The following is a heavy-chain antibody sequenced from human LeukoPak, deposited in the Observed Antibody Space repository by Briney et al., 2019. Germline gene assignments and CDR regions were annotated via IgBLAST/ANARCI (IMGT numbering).Heavy chain of an antibody. Sequence: GASVKVSCKASGYTFTSYDINWVRQATGQGLEWMGWMNPNNGNTDYAQKFQGRVTLTRNTSISTAYMELSSLRSEDTAVYYCARSSHVWGSYRYSYWGQGTLVTVSS. CDR3: ARSSHVWGSYRYSY. CDR1: GYTFTSYD. D-gene: IGHD3-16*02. V-gene: IGHV1-8*01. J-gene: IGHJ4*02. CDR2: MNPNNGNT.